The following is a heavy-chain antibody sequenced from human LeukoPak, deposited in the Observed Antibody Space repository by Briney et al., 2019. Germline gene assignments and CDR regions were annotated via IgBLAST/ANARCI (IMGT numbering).Heavy chain of an antibody. CDR2: ITGSGGST. D-gene: IGHD6-13*01. CDR3: ARDLAAAELRGVTYYMDV. V-gene: IGHV3-23*01. J-gene: IGHJ6*03. CDR1: GFTFSNYG. Sequence: GGSLRLSCAASGFTFSNYGLSWVRQAPGKGLEWVSGITGSGGSTYYADSVKGRFTISRDNSKNTLYLQMNSLRAEDTAVYYCARDLAAAELRGVTYYMDVWGKGTTVTVSS.